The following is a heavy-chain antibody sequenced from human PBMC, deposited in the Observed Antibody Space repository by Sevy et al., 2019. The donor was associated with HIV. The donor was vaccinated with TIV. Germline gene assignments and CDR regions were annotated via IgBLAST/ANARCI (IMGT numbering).Heavy chain of an antibody. CDR2: IGTLADT. J-gene: IGHJ3*02. V-gene: IGHV3-13*01. D-gene: IGHD3-10*01. CDR1: GFIFSNYD. Sequence: GGSLRLSCVGSGFIFSNYDMHWVRQRTGKGLEWVASIGTLADTFYPDSVKGSFTISRENAKNSLFLQMNDLRVGDTAVYFCTRHGILPYGSGKAFDIWGRGTTVTVSS. CDR3: TRHGILPYGSGKAFDI.